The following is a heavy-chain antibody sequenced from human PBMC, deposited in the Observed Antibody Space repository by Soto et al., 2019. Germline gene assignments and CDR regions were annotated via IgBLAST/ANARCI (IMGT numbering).Heavy chain of an antibody. CDR3: ARDRAGITIFGVVRPYYYYHGMHV. CDR2: IIPIFGTA. D-gene: IGHD3-3*01. CDR1: GGTFSSYA. Sequence: SVKVSCKASGGTFSSYAISWVRQAPGQGLEWMGGIIPIFGTANYAQKFQGRVTITADESTSTAYMELSSLRSEDTAVYYCARDRAGITIFGVVRPYYYYHGMHVWGPGPTVTVSS. J-gene: IGHJ6*02. V-gene: IGHV1-69*13.